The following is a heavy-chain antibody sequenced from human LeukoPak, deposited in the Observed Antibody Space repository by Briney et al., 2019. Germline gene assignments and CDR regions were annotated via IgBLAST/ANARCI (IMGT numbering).Heavy chain of an antibody. D-gene: IGHD2-15*01. V-gene: IGHV4-34*01. CDR1: GGSFSGYY. CDR3: ARGLPSRSIVY. J-gene: IGHJ4*02. CDR2: INHSGST. Sequence: SETLSLTCAVYGGSFSGYYWSWIRQPPGKGLEWIGEINHSGSTNYNPSLKSRVTISVDTSKNQFSLKLSSVTAADTAVYYCARGLPSRSIVYWGQGTLVTVSS.